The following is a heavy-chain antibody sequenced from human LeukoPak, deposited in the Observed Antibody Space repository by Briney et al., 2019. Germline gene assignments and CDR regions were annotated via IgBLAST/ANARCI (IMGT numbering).Heavy chain of an antibody. J-gene: IGHJ4*02. CDR1: GGSISSSSYY. V-gene: IGHV4-39*01. CDR2: IYYSGST. CDR3: ARHGPRIAARKPFDY. D-gene: IGHD6-6*01. Sequence: SETLSLTCTVSGGSISSSSYYWGWIRQPPGKGLEWIGSIYYSGSTYYNPSLKSRVTISVDTSKNQFSLKLSSVTAADTAVYYCARHGPRIAARKPFDYWGQGTLVTVSS.